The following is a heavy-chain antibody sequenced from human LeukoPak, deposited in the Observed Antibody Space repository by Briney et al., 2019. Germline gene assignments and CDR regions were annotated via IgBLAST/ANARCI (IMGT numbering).Heavy chain of an antibody. J-gene: IGHJ4*02. CDR3: AREGIAAPFDY. Sequence: GGSLRLSCAASGFTFDDYGMSWVRQAPGKGLEWVSGIDRNGDSTGYADSVEGRFTISRDNAKNSLYLQMNSLRAEDTAVYYCAREGIAAPFDYWGQGTLVTVSS. D-gene: IGHD6-6*01. V-gene: IGHV3-20*04. CDR1: GFTFDDYG. CDR2: IDRNGDST.